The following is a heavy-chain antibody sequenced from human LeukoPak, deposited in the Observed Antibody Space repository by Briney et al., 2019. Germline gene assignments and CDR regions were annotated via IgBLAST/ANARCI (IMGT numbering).Heavy chain of an antibody. V-gene: IGHV1-2*02. D-gene: IGHD1-14*01. CDR2: INPNRGGT. CDR1: GYTFTGYY. J-gene: IGHJ6*03. Sequence: ASVKVSCKASGYTFTGYYMHWVRQAPGQGREGMGWINPNRGGTNYAQKFQGTVTMTRGTSISTAYMELSRLRSDDTAVYYCARVGPWVNPDYYYYYMDVWGKGTTVTVSS. CDR3: ARVGPWVNPDYYYYYMDV.